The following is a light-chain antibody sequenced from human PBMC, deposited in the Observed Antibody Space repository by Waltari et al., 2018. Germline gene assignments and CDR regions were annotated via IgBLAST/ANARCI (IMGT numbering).Light chain of an antibody. Sequence: QTVVTQAPSLSVYPGGTVKLTCALSSGPLSSTSSVSWYQQTPGQPPRTLMYKANIRSSGVPDRFSGSSLGNKAALTITGAQADDESDYYCLVYMGSGIWVFGGGTKLTVL. J-gene: IGLJ3*02. CDR3: LVYMGSGIWV. CDR2: KAN. CDR1: SGPLSSTSS. V-gene: IGLV8-61*01.